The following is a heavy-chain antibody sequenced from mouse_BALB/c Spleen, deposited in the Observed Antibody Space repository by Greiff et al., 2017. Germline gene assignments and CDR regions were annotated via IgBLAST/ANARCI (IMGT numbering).Heavy chain of an antibody. CDR3: ARGGDDYDDFDY. J-gene: IGHJ2*01. CDR1: GFNIKDTY. D-gene: IGHD2-4*01. CDR2: IDPANGNT. Sequence: EVMLVESGAELVKPGASVKLSCTASGFNIKDTYMHWVKQRPEQGLEWIGRIDPANGNTKYDPKFQGKATITADTSSNTAYLQLSSLTSEDTAVYFCARGGDDYDDFDYWGQGTTLTVSS. V-gene: IGHV14-3*02.